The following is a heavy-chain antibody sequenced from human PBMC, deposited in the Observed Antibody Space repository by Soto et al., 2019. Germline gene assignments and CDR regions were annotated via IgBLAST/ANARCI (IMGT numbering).Heavy chain of an antibody. D-gene: IGHD6-13*01. V-gene: IGHV3-23*01. CDR3: AKRRGAGGFDY. Sequence: GGSLRLSCATSGFTFSSYAMSWVRQAPGKGLEWVSIIYDSGGSTYYADSVKGRFTIFRDNSKNTLYLQMNSLRAEDTAIYYCAKRRGAGGFDYWGQGTLVTVSS. CDR1: GFTFSSYA. J-gene: IGHJ4*02. CDR2: IYDSGGST.